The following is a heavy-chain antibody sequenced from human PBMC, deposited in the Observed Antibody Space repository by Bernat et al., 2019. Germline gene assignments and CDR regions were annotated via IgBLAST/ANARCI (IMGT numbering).Heavy chain of an antibody. CDR1: GYTFISYG. V-gene: IGHV1-18*01. Sequence: QVQLVQSGAEVKKPGASVKVSCKASGYTFISYGIRWVRQAPGQGLEWMGGTSAYNGNTNYAQKLQGRVPMTTDTSTSTSYLELRSLRSDDTAVYYCARATYYYDSSGYYYERFDYWGQGTLVTVSS. D-gene: IGHD3-22*01. J-gene: IGHJ4*02. CDR3: ARATYYYDSSGYYYERFDY. CDR2: TSAYNGNT.